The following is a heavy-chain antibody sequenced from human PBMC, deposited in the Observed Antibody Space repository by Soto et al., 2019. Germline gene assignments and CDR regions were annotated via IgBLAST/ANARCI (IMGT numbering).Heavy chain of an antibody. CDR3: ARVGTEYSSSYWLVLAYNWFDP. Sequence: ASVKVSCKASGYTFTSYGISWVRQAPGQGLDWMGWISAYNGNTNYAQKLQGRVSVTTDTSTSTAYMELRSLRSDDTAVYYCARVGTEYSSSYWLVLAYNWFDPWGQGTLVTVSS. CDR2: ISAYNGNT. CDR1: GYTFTSYG. V-gene: IGHV1-18*01. D-gene: IGHD6-6*01. J-gene: IGHJ5*02.